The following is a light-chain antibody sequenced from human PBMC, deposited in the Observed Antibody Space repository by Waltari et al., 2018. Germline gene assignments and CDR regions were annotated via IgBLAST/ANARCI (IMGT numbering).Light chain of an antibody. CDR1: NSNIGGNF. CDR2: NDN. V-gene: IGLV1-44*01. J-gene: IGLJ3*02. Sequence: QSVLTQPPSVSGTPGQRVTISCSGSNSNIGGNFVNWYKQLPGKAPKLLIYNDNQGPSGCPDRFSASKSGTSAALAITGLQSEDEADYYCAVWDDSLGGVFGGGTKLTVL. CDR3: AVWDDSLGGV.